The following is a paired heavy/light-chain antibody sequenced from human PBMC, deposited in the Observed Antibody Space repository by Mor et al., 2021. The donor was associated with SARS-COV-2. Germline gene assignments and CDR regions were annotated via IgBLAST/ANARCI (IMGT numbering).Heavy chain of an antibody. J-gene: IGHJ4*02. CDR2: ISWNSGSI. CDR3: AKGRRREVIINSIES. D-gene: IGHD3-22*01. V-gene: IGHV3-9*01. Sequence: EVQLVESGGGLVQPGRSLRLSCAASGFIFHDYAMHWVRQAPGKGLEWVSGISWNSGSIAYADSVKGRFTISRDNATNSLYLQMSSLTAEDTGLYYCAKGRRREVIINSIESWGQGTPLTVSS. CDR1: GFIFHDYA.
Light chain of an antibody. CDR1: QTISRY. J-gene: IGKJ4*01. CDR2: AAS. V-gene: IGKV1-39*01. Sequence: DIQMTQSPSSLSASLGDRVTITCRASQTISRYLNWYQQRPGKAPKLLIYAASILQGGVPSRFSGSGSGTDFTLTISSLQPEDSATYYCQQSHSTPLTFAGGTKVEIK. CDR3: QQSHSTPLT.